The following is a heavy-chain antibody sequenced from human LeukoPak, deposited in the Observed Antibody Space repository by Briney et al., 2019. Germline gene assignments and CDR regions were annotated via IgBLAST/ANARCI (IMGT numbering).Heavy chain of an antibody. J-gene: IGHJ3*02. CDR1: GGSISSYY. CDR3: ASSSTANDAFDI. CDR2: IFYSGST. Sequence: SETLSLTCTVSGGSISSYYWSWIRQPPGKGLEWIGYIFYSGSTNYNPSLKSRVTISVDTSKNQFSLKLSSVTAADTAVYYCASSSTANDAFDIWGQGTMVTVSS. V-gene: IGHV4-59*01. D-gene: IGHD5-18*01.